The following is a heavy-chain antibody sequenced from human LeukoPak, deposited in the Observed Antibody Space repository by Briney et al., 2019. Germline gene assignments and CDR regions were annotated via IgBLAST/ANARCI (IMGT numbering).Heavy chain of an antibody. Sequence: PGGSLSLSCAASGFTLSSYRMNWVRQAPGKGLEWVSSISSSSSYIYYADSVKGRFTISRDNAKNSLYLQVNSLRAEDTAVYYCARPNLYSTSLDAFDIWGQGTMVTVSS. CDR3: ARPNLYSTSLDAFDI. J-gene: IGHJ3*02. CDR1: GFTLSSYR. V-gene: IGHV3-21*01. CDR2: ISSSSSYI. D-gene: IGHD2-8*01.